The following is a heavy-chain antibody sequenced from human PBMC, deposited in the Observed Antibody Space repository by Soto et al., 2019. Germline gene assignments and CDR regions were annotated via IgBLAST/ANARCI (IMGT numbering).Heavy chain of an antibody. CDR2: IYNNATT. D-gene: IGHD6-13*01. CDR3: ARDGVAAAGRAGHCYYGMDV. Sequence: SETLSLTCSVFGGSISSYYWSWIRQPAGKGLEWIGRIYNNATTNYNPSLESRVTMSVDPSKNQISLKLSSVTAADTAVYYCARDGVAAAGRAGHCYYGMDVWGQGTTVTVSS. CDR1: GGSISSYY. V-gene: IGHV4-4*07. J-gene: IGHJ6*02.